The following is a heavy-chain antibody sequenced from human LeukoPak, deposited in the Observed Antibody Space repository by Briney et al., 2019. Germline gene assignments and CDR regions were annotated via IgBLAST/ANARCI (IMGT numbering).Heavy chain of an antibody. CDR1: GLTFSSYW. V-gene: IGHV3-74*01. D-gene: IGHD4-23*01. CDR2: INSDGASI. J-gene: IGHJ4*02. CDR3: ARANYGGNSFSDY. Sequence: PGGSLRLSCAASGLTFSSYWMHWVRQAPGKGLVWVSRINSDGASINYADSVKGRFTISRDNAKNTLYLQMNSLRAEDTAVYYCARANYGGNSFSDYWGQGTLVTVSS.